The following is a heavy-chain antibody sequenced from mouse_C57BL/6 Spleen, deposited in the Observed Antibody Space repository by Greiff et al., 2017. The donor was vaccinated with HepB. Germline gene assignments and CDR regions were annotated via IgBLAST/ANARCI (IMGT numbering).Heavy chain of an antibody. Sequence: VQLQQSGTVLARPGASVKMSCKTSGYTFTSYWMHWVKQRPGQGLEWIGAIYPGNSDTSYNQKFKGKAKLTAVTSASTAYMERSSLTNEDSAVYYCTRNYGSRYFDYWGQGTTLTVSS. V-gene: IGHV1-5*01. CDR3: TRNYGSRYFDY. CDR1: GYTFTSYW. CDR2: IYPGNSDT. D-gene: IGHD1-1*01. J-gene: IGHJ2*01.